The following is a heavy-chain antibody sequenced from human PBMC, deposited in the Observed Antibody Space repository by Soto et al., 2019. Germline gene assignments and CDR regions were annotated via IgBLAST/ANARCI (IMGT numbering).Heavy chain of an antibody. V-gene: IGHV5-51*03. CDR3: AGHSSSWYWDY. J-gene: IGHJ4*02. D-gene: IGHD6-13*01. CDR2: IYPANSET. Sequence: EVQLVQSGAEVKKTGESLRISCQGFGYTFTNHWIGWVRQMPGKGLEWMGIIYPANSETRYSPPCQGQVTISADMSINTAFLQWSSLKASDTAIYFCAGHSSSWYWDYWGQGTLVTVSS. CDR1: GYTFTNHW.